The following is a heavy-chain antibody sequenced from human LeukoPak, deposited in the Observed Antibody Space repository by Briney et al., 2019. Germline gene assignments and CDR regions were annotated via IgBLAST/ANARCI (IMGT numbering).Heavy chain of an antibody. CDR3: ARDSSYGSGSYNEIDY. CDR1: GFTFSNYW. J-gene: IGHJ4*02. V-gene: IGHV3-74*01. D-gene: IGHD3-10*01. CDR2: IKSDGSRA. Sequence: GRSLRLSCAASGFTFSNYWMHWVRQTPGKGLVWVSHIKSDGSRATYAASVKGRFTISRDNAKNTLYLQMNSLRAEDTAVYYCARDSSYGSGSYNEIDYWGQGTLVTVSS.